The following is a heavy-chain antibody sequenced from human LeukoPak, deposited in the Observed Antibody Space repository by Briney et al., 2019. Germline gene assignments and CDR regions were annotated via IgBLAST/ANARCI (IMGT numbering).Heavy chain of an antibody. CDR2: IYHSGST. J-gene: IGHJ4*02. CDR1: GGSISSGGYY. D-gene: IGHD3-16*02. Sequence: PSETLSLTCTVSGGSISSGGYYWSWIRQPPGKGLEWIGYIYHSGSTYYNPSLKSRVTISLDTSKNQFSLKLNSVTAADTAVYYCARDSDYVWGSYRYDYWGQGTLVTVSS. CDR3: ARDSDYVWGSYRYDY. V-gene: IGHV4-30-2*01.